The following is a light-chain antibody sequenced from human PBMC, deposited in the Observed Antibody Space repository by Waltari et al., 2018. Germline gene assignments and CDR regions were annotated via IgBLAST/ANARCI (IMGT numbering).Light chain of an antibody. CDR1: QYIKNH. CDR3: QQYDGYPFT. V-gene: IGKV1-16*02. J-gene: IGKJ3*01. Sequence: DIQLTQSPSSLPASVGYRVTITCRASQYIKNHLAWFQQRPGKAPKSLIYGASTLQSGVPSKFSGSGSGTHFTLTITDLQPDDFATYFCQQYDGYPFTFGPGTTVDVK. CDR2: GAS.